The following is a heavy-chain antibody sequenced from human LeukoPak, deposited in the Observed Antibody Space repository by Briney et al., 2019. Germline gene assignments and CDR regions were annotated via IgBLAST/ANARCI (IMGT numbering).Heavy chain of an antibody. J-gene: IGHJ5*02. V-gene: IGHV3-15*01. D-gene: IGHD3-10*01. CDR1: GFTFSNAW. Sequence: GGSLRLSCAASGFTFSNAWMSGVRQAPGKGLECVGRNKSKTGGGTTDYAAPVKGRFTISRDDSTNTLYLQMNSLKTEDTAVYYCTRGYWFDPWGQGTLVTVSS. CDR2: NKSKTGGGTT. CDR3: TRGYWFDP.